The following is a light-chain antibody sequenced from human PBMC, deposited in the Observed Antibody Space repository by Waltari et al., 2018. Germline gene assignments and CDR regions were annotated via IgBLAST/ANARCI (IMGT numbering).Light chain of an antibody. CDR1: HSIGNW. V-gene: IGKV1-5*03. J-gene: IGKJ1*01. Sequence: DVQMTQSPSTLSAPLGDRVTITCRASHSIGNWLAWYQQKPGKAPKLLIQKTSDLQNGVPSSFSGSGSGTDFTLTISSLQPDDFATYVCQQSVGYPRTFGQGTKVEV. CDR3: QQSVGYPRT. CDR2: KTS.